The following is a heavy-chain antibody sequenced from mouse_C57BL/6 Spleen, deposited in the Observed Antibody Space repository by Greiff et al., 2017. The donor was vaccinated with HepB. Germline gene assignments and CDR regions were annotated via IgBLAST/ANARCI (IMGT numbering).Heavy chain of an antibody. CDR1: GFTFSSYG. CDR3: ARQSGYGGGFAY. V-gene: IGHV5-6*02. J-gene: IGHJ3*01. CDR2: ISSGGSYT. Sequence: DVMLVESGGDLVKPGGSLKLSCAASGFTFSSYGMSWVRQTPDKRLEWVATISSGGSYTYYPDSVKGRFTISRDNAKNTLYLQMSSLKSEDTAMYYCARQSGYGGGFAYWGQGTLVTVSA. D-gene: IGHD1-3*01.